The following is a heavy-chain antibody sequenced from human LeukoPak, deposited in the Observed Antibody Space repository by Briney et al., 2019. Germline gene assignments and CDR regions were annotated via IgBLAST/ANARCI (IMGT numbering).Heavy chain of an antibody. CDR3: ARTKEWLVYDAFDI. V-gene: IGHV4-34*01. D-gene: IGHD6-19*01. CDR1: GGSFSGYY. J-gene: IGHJ3*02. CDR2: INHSGST. Sequence: SETLSLTCAVYGGSFSGYYWSWIRQPPGKGLEWIGEINHSGSTNYNPSLKSRVTISVDTSKNQFSLKLSSVTAADTAVYYSARTKEWLVYDAFDIWGQGTMVTVSS.